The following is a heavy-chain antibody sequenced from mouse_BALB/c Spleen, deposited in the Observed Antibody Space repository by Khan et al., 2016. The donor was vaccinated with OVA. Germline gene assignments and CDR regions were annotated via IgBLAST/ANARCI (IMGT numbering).Heavy chain of an antibody. CDR2: IFPGSGTP. D-gene: IGHD6-1*01. V-gene: IGHV1-77*01. J-gene: IGHJ3*01. CDR1: GYTFTDYI. CDR3: ASGGYSVFAY. Sequence: QVQLKQSVPELVNPGASLKVSCKASGYTFTDYIIGWVKQSTRQGLEWIGDIFPGSGTPYYNEKFKDKATLTADKSSNTAYMQLSSLTSEDSAVYVCASGGYSVFAYWGQGTLVTVSA.